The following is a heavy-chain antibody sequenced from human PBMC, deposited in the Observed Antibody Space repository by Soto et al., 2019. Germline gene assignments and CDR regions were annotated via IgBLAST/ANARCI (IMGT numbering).Heavy chain of an antibody. D-gene: IGHD4-17*01. CDR2: IYYSGST. CDR1: GVSVNSSDYY. J-gene: IGHJ4*02. Sequence: QVQLQEKGPGLVKPSQTLSLTCSVSGVSVNSSDYYWSWIRQPPGKGLEWIGYIYYSGSTYYNPSLSSRVTISVDTSNNQFSLKLSSVTAADTAVYHCAREAYGDYGGIDDWGQGTLVTVSS. V-gene: IGHV4-30-4*01. CDR3: AREAYGDYGGIDD.